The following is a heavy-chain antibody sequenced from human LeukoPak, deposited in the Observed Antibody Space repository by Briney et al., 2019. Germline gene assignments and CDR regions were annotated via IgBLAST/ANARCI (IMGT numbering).Heavy chain of an antibody. Sequence: PSETLSLTCTVSGGSISSYYWSWTRQPPGKGLEWIGYIYYSGSTNYNPSLKSRVTISVDTSKNQFSLKLSSVTAADTAVYYCARDLFYYGLNWFDPWGQGTLVTVSS. CDR1: GGSISSYY. J-gene: IGHJ5*02. CDR3: ARDLFYYGLNWFDP. D-gene: IGHD3-10*01. CDR2: IYYSGST. V-gene: IGHV4-59*01.